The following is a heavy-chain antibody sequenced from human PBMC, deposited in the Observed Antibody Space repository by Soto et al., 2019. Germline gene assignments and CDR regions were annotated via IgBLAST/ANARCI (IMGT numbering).Heavy chain of an antibody. CDR2: VSNYDGHI. D-gene: IGHD1-26*01. CDR1: ELTFSNYA. J-gene: IGHJ4*02. CDR3: AKKYLGTYPFDY. V-gene: IGHV3-23*01. Sequence: GGSLRLACAAPELTFSNYALHWFRQAPGKGQARVSSVSNYDGHISYAVSVKGRVTCARDNAKKTWYLQMDSLRAEYTAVYYCAKKYLGTYPFDYWGQGTLVTVSS.